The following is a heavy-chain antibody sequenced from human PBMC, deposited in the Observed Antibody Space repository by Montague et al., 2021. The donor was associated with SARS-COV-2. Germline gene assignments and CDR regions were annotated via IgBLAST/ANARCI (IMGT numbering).Heavy chain of an antibody. D-gene: IGHD6-19*01. V-gene: IGHV4-39*01. Sequence: SETLSLTCSVSGNSLSNSRYFWGWIRQPPRKGLEWIGSFYFGGKFLYNSSLESRVTISVDTSKNQFSLQLTSVTVADTALYYCARPFRMGMAGMPLLTWGQGTLVTVSS. CDR1: GNSLSNSRYF. CDR3: ARPFRMGMAGMPLLT. CDR2: FYFGGKF. J-gene: IGHJ5*02.